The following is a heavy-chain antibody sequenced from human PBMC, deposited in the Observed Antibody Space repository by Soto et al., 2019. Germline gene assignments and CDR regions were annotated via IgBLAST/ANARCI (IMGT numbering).Heavy chain of an antibody. Sequence: QVQLVQSGAEVKKPGASVKVSCKASGYSFTSHGISWVRHAPGQGLEWMGWISANSGETNYAQKRQDRATDTIDSLTSNAYLEVRSLTSEDTAVYYCVRIVLGSNSDYCHHTDVGGKGTMVTYSS. CDR3: VRIVLGSNSDYCHHTDV. D-gene: IGHD2-8*02. CDR2: ISANSGET. V-gene: IGHV1-18*01. CDR1: GYSFTSHG. J-gene: IGHJ6*03.